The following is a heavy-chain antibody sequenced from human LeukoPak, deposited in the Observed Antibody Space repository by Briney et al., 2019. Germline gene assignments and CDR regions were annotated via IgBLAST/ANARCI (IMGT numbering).Heavy chain of an antibody. J-gene: IGHJ4*02. CDR2: ISAYNGNT. CDR1: GYTFTSYG. CDR3: ARDHSGSYVKLKPLDY. V-gene: IGHV1-18*01. D-gene: IGHD1-26*01. Sequence: GASVKVSCKASGYTFTSYGISWVRQAPGQGLEWMGWISAYNGNTNYAQKLQGRVTMTTDTSTSTAYMELRSLRSDDAAVYYCARDHSGSYVKLKPLDYWGQGTLVTVSS.